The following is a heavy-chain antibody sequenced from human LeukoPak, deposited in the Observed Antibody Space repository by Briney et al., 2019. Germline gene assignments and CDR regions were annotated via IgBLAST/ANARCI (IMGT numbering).Heavy chain of an antibody. Sequence: SETLSLTCTVSGGSISSYYWSWIRQPPGKGLEWIGYIYYSGSTNYNPSLKSRVTISVDTSKNQFSLKLSSVTAADTAVYYCARGGSQYSSSWHFDYWGQGTLVTVSS. J-gene: IGHJ4*02. CDR2: IYYSGST. D-gene: IGHD6-13*01. V-gene: IGHV4-59*01. CDR1: GGSISSYY. CDR3: ARGGSQYSSSWHFDY.